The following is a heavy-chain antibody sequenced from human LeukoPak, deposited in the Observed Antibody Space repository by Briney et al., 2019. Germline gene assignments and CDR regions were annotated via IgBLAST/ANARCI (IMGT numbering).Heavy chain of an antibody. V-gene: IGHV3-7*01. CDR3: TRDRSRAEDD. J-gene: IGHJ4*02. D-gene: IGHD1-14*01. CDR2: INKGGSDK. CDR1: GFTFSGHW. Sequence: PRGSPRLSCAASGFTFSGHWMSWVRQAPGKGLEWVANINKGGSDKYYVDSVKGRFTISRDNANNLLYLQMNSLRGEDTAVYYCTRDRSRAEDDWGQGTLVTVSS.